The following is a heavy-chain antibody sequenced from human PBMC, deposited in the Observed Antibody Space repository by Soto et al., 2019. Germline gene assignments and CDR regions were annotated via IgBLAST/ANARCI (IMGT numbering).Heavy chain of an antibody. V-gene: IGHV4-30-4*01. J-gene: IGHJ6*02. CDR3: ARVTMIVVVGV. D-gene: IGHD3-22*01. Sequence: PSETLSLTCTVSGCSISSGDYYWSWIRQPPGKGLEWIGYIYYSGCTYYNPSLKSRVTISVDTSKNQFSLKLSSVTAADTAVYYCARVTMIVVVGVWGQGTTVTVSS. CDR2: IYYSGCT. CDR1: GCSISSGDYY.